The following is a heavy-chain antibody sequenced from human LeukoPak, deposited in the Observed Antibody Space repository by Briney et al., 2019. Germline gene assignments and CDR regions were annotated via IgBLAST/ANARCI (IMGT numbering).Heavy chain of an antibody. CDR3: AKDYRPDGFNDIDY. D-gene: IGHD5-24*01. J-gene: IGHJ4*02. CDR2: IIVGDGRT. CDR1: GFTFSNYA. Sequence: GGSLRLSCAASGFTFSNYAINWVRQAPGKGLEWVSIIVGDGRTAYSDSAKGRFTISRENSKNTVHLQMDNLRGGDKAVIYCAKDYRPDGFNDIDYWGQGTQVIVSS. V-gene: IGHV3-23*01.